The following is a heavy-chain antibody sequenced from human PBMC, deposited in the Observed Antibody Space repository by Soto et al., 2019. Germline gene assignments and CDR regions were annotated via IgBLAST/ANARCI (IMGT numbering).Heavy chain of an antibody. CDR3: ARGQRDGYTRSRGTTTFAY. CDR2: INPSGGST. Sequence: ASVKVSCKASGYTFTSYYMHWVRQVPGQGLELMGIINPSGGSTSYAQKFQGRVTMTRDTSTSTVYMELSSLRSEDTAVYYCARGQRDGYTRSRGTTTFAYWGQGTVVTLSS. J-gene: IGHJ4*02. CDR1: GYTFTSYY. D-gene: IGHD4-17*01. V-gene: IGHV1-46*01.